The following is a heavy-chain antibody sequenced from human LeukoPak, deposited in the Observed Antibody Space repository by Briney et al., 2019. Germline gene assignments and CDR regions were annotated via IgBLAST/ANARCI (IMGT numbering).Heavy chain of an antibody. D-gene: IGHD6-19*01. V-gene: IGHV3-23*01. CDR1: GFTFSSYA. CDR2: ISGSGGST. J-gene: IGHJ4*02. Sequence: GGSLRLSCAASGFTFSSYAMSWVRQAPGKGLEWVSAISGSGGSTYYADSVKGRFTISRDNAKNSLYLQMNSLRAEDTAVYYCARDGPYVIAVAGTDDYWGQGTLVTVSS. CDR3: ARDGPYVIAVAGTDDY.